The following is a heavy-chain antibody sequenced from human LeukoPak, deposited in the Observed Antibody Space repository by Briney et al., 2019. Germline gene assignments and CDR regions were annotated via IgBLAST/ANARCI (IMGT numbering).Heavy chain of an antibody. D-gene: IGHD3-10*01. CDR1: GLTFSSYW. CDR3: ARESGYHGSGFDP. V-gene: IGHV3-74*01. CDR2: IKSDGSST. Sequence: GGSLRLSCAASGLTFSSYWMHWVRQAPGKGLVWVSRIKSDGSSTSYADFVKGRFTISRDNAKNTLFLQMNSLRAEDTAVYYCARESGYHGSGFDPWGQGTLVIVSS. J-gene: IGHJ5*02.